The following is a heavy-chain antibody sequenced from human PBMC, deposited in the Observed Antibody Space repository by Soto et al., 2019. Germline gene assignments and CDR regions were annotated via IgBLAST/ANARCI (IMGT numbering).Heavy chain of an antibody. J-gene: IGHJ3*02. CDR1: GGSLSSYY. Sequence: PSETLSLTCTVSGGSLSSYYWTWIRQPPGKGLEWIGEINHSGSTNYNPSLKSRVTISVDTSKNQFSLKLSSVTAADTAVYYCARARGKAILRYFDWLLYRRAFDIWGQGTMVTVSS. CDR3: ARARGKAILRYFDWLLYRRAFDI. D-gene: IGHD3-9*01. CDR2: INHSGST. V-gene: IGHV4-34*01.